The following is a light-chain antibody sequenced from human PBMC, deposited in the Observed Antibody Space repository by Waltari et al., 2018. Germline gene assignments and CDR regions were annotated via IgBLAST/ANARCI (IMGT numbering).Light chain of an antibody. J-gene: IGLJ1*01. CDR1: SSNIGAGYD. V-gene: IGLV1-40*01. Sequence: QSVLTQPPSLSGAPGQRVTISCTGSSSNIGAGYDVHWYQHLPGTAPKLLIYGNNNRPSGVPDRFSASKSGNTASLTISGLQAEDEADYYCSSYTTSSAPGVFGTGTRVTVL. CDR3: SSYTTSSAPGV. CDR2: GNN.